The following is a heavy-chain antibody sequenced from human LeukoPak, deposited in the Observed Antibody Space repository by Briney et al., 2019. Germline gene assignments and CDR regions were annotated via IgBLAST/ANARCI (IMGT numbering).Heavy chain of an antibody. D-gene: IGHD2-15*01. CDR3: ARVEVGLFDS. CDR1: GFTFSYYW. Sequence: PGGSLRLSCAASGFTFSYYWMSWVRQAPGKGLEWVANIEQDGSDKHYVDSVKGRFIISRDNSKNSLYLQMNSLRAEDTAVYYCARVEVGLFDSWGQGTLVTVSS. CDR2: IEQDGSDK. V-gene: IGHV3-7*01. J-gene: IGHJ4*02.